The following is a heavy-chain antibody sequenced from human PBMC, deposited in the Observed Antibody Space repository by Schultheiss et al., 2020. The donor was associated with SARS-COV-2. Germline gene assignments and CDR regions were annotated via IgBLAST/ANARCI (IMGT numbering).Heavy chain of an antibody. CDR2: IYYSGST. V-gene: IGHV4-31*03. J-gene: IGHJ4*02. CDR1: GGSISSGGYY. Sequence: SETLSLTCTVSGGSISSGGYYWSWIRQHPGKGLEWIGYIYYSGSTYYNPSLKSRVTISVDTSKNQFSLKLSSVTAADTAVYYCARVKLESELTRRGPFDYWGQGTLVTVSS. D-gene: IGHD1-26*01. CDR3: ARVKLESELTRRGPFDY.